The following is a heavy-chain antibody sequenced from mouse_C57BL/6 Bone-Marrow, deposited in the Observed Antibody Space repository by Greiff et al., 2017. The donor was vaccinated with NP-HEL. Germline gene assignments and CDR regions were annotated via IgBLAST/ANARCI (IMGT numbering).Heavy chain of an antibody. CDR1: GFTFSDYY. Sequence: DVKLVESEGGLVQPGSSMKLSCTASGFTFSDYYMAWVRQVPEKGLEWVANINYDGSSTYYLDSLKSRFIISLDNAKNILYLQMSSLKSEDTATYYCARVDYVWFAYWGQGTLVTVSA. J-gene: IGHJ3*01. D-gene: IGHD2-4*01. CDR2: INYDGSST. V-gene: IGHV5-16*01. CDR3: ARVDYVWFAY.